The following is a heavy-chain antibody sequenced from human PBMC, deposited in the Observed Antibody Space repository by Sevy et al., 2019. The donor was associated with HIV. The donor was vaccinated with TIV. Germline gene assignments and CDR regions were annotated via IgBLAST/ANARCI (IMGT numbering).Heavy chain of an antibody. CDR1: GGSFSGYY. CDR3: ARGQLWLRGYFDY. J-gene: IGHJ4*02. V-gene: IGHV4-34*01. CDR2: INHSGST. D-gene: IGHD5-18*01. Sequence: SETLSLTCAVYGGSFSGYYWSWIRQPPGKGLEWIGEINHSGSTNYNPSLKSRVTISVDTSKNQFSLKLSSVTAADTAVYYCARGQLWLRGYFDYWGQGTMVTVSS.